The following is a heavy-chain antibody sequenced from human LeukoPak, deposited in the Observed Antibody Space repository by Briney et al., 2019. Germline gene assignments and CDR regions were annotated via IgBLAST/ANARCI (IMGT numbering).Heavy chain of an antibody. CDR2: ISYDGSNK. CDR3: AKEGYSRGYYSYYYMDV. J-gene: IGHJ6*03. Sequence: GRSLRLSCAASRFTFSSYGMHWVRQAPGKGLEWVAVISYDGSNKYYADSVKGRFTISRDNSKNTLYVQMNSLRAEDTAVYYCAKEGYSRGYYSYYYMDVWGKGTTVTVSS. D-gene: IGHD6-13*01. V-gene: IGHV3-30*18. CDR1: RFTFSSYG.